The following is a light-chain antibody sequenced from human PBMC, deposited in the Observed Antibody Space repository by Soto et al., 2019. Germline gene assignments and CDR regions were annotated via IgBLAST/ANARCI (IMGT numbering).Light chain of an antibody. V-gene: IGKV3-15*01. CDR3: QQYSMTPPMYT. CDR2: GAS. J-gene: IGKJ2*01. Sequence: EIVMTQSPATLSVSPGERATISCRASQSVSSNLAWYQQKPGQAPRLLIYGASTRATGIPAMFSGSGSGTEFTLIISSLQSEDFAVFYCQQYSMTPPMYTFGQGTKRAVK. CDR1: QSVSSN.